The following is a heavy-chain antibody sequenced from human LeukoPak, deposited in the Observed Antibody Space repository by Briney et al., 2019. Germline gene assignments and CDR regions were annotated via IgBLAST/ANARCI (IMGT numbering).Heavy chain of an antibody. V-gene: IGHV3-9*01. CDR2: ISWNSGSI. D-gene: IGHD3-9*01. J-gene: IGHJ4*02. CDR1: GFTFDDYA. CDR3: AKGDDILTGHLDY. Sequence: PGGSLRLSCAASGFTFDDYAMHWVRQAPGKGLEWVSGISWNSGSIGYADSVKGRFTISRDNAKNSLYLQMNSLRAEDTVLYYCAKGDDILTGHLDYWGQGTLVTVSS.